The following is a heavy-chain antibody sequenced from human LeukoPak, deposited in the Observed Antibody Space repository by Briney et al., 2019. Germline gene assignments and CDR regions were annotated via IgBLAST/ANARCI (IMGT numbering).Heavy chain of an antibody. CDR3: ARAFGESYFDY. Sequence: GESLKISCEGSRYRFINYWIAWVRQMPGKGLEWMGIIYPGDSYTTYSPSFQGQVSMSADKSISTAYLQWSSLKASDTAMYYCARAFGESYFDYWGQGTLVTVSS. V-gene: IGHV5-51*01. CDR2: IYPGDSYT. CDR1: RYRFINYW. J-gene: IGHJ4*02. D-gene: IGHD3-10*01.